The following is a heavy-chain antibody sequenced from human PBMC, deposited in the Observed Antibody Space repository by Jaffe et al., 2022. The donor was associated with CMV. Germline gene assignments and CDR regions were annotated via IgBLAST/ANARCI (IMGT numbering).Heavy chain of an antibody. D-gene: IGHD5-18*01. J-gene: IGHJ6*03. CDR3: ARGRGYSYGPAYYYYMDV. CDR1: GGTFSSYA. CDR2: IIPILGIA. Sequence: QVQLVQSGAEVKKPGSSVKVSCKASGGTFSSYAISWVRQAPGQGLEWMGRIIPILGIANYAQKFQGRVTITADKSTSTAYMELSSLRSEDTAVYYCARGRGYSYGPAYYYYMDVWGKGTTVTVSS. V-gene: IGHV1-69*09.